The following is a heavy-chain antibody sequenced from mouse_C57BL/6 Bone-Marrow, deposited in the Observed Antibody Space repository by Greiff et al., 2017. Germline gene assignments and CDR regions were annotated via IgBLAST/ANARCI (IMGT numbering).Heavy chain of an antibody. J-gene: IGHJ2*01. D-gene: IGHD2-5*01. CDR1: GYAFSSYW. Sequence: VMLVESGAELVKPGASVKISCKASGYAFSSYWMNWVKQRPGKGLEWIGQIYPGDGDTNYNGKFKGKATLTADKSSSTAYMQLSSLTSEDSAVYFCARAYYSNYVDYFDYWGQGTTLTVSS. CDR3: ARAYYSNYVDYFDY. V-gene: IGHV1-80*01. CDR2: IYPGDGDT.